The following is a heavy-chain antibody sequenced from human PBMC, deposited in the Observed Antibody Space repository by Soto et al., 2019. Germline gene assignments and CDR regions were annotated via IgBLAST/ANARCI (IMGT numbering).Heavy chain of an antibody. CDR3: ARGESYDSSGYYWDAFDI. D-gene: IGHD3-22*01. Sequence: EVQLLESGGGLVQPGGSLRLSCAASGFTFSSYWMSLVRQAPGKGLERVANIKQDGSEKYYVDSVKGRFTISRDNAKNSLYLQMNSMRAEDTAVYYCARGESYDSSGYYWDAFDIWGQGTMVTVSS. J-gene: IGHJ3*02. V-gene: IGHV3-7*01. CDR1: GFTFSSYW. CDR2: IKQDGSEK.